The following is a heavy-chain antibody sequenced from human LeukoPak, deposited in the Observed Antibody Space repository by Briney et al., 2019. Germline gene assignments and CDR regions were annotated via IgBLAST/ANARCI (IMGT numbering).Heavy chain of an antibody. V-gene: IGHV3-48*03. J-gene: IGHJ3*02. CDR2: ITSSGSTI. Sequence: GGSLRLSCAASGFTFSSYEMNWVRQAPGKGLEWVSYITSSGSTIYYADSVKGRFTISRDNAKNSLYLQMNSLRAEDTAVYYCASPSPRQDIVVVPAALDAFDIWGQGTMVTVSS. CDR1: GFTFSSYE. CDR3: ASPSPRQDIVVVPAALDAFDI. D-gene: IGHD2-2*01.